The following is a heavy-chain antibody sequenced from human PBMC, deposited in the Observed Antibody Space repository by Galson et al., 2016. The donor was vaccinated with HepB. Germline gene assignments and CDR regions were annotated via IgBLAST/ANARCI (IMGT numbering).Heavy chain of an antibody. CDR3: ARRRIEGVTPYLDY. D-gene: IGHD2-15*01. Sequence: QSGAEVIKPGESLKISCKGSGYTFTTYWIGWVCLMPGKGLEWMGIICPGDSDTRYNPSFQGQVTISADKSINTAYLQWKSLKASDTAMYDCARRRIEGVTPYLDYWGQGTLVTVSS. CDR2: ICPGDSDT. V-gene: IGHV5-51*01. J-gene: IGHJ4*02. CDR1: GYTFTTYW.